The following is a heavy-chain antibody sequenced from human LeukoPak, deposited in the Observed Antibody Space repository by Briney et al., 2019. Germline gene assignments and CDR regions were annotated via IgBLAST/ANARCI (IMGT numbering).Heavy chain of an antibody. J-gene: IGHJ6*02. V-gene: IGHV3-23*01. CDR1: GFTFSSYA. CDR2: ISGSGGST. Sequence: GPLRLSCAASGFTFSSYAMSWVRQAPGKGLEWVSGISGSGGSTYYADSVKGRFTISRDNSKNTLYLQTNSLRAEDTAVYYCAKASGITAAGTLLDVWGQGTTVTVSS. CDR3: AKASGITAAGTLLDV. D-gene: IGHD6-13*01.